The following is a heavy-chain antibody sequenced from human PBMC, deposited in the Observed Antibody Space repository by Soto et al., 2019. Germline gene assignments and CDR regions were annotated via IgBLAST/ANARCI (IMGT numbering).Heavy chain of an antibody. D-gene: IGHD2-2*02. CDR2: IYYSGST. Sequence: PSETLSLTCTVPGGSISSGGYYWSCIRQHPGKGLEWIGYIYYSGSTYYNPSLKSRVTISVDTSKNQFSLKLSSVTAADTAVYYCARTHIVVVPAAISPWFDPWGQGTLVTVSS. CDR3: ARTHIVVVPAAISPWFDP. CDR1: GGSISSGGYY. J-gene: IGHJ5*02. V-gene: IGHV4-31*03.